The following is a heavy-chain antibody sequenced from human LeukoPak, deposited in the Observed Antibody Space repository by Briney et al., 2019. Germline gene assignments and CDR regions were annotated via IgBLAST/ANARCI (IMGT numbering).Heavy chain of an antibody. V-gene: IGHV4-59*01. CDR2: IYYSGST. D-gene: IGHD6-19*01. J-gene: IGHJ4*02. CDR3: AREQLYFDY. CDR1: GGSISSYY. Sequence: SETLSLTCTVSGGSISSYYWSWIRQPPGKGLEWIGYIYYSGSTNYNPSLKSRVTISVHTSKNQFSLKLSSVTAADTAVYYCAREQLYFDYWGQGTLVTVSS.